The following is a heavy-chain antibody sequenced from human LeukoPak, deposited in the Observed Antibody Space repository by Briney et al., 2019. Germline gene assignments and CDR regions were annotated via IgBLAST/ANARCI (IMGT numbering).Heavy chain of an antibody. CDR2: INSDGSST. Sequence: PGGSLRLSCAASGFTFSSYWMHWVRQAPGKGLVWVSRINSDGSSTSYADSVKGRFTISRDNAKNTLYLQMNSLRAEDTAVYYCARSAGYYDSSGYWPSDAFDIWGQGTMVIVSS. V-gene: IGHV3-74*01. CDR1: GFTFSSYW. J-gene: IGHJ3*02. D-gene: IGHD3-22*01. CDR3: ARSAGYYDSSGYWPSDAFDI.